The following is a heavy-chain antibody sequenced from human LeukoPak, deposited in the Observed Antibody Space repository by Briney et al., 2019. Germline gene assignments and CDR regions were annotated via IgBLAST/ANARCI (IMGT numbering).Heavy chain of an antibody. Sequence: GGSLRLSCAASGFTFGDYYMSWIRQAPGKGLEWVSYISSSDTYTNYADSVKGRFTISRDNAKNSPYLQMNSLRAEDTAVYYCARGPYSSGSSADYWGQGTLVTVSS. V-gene: IGHV3-11*06. CDR1: GFTFGDYY. CDR2: ISSSDTYT. J-gene: IGHJ4*02. D-gene: IGHD6-19*01. CDR3: ARGPYSSGSSADY.